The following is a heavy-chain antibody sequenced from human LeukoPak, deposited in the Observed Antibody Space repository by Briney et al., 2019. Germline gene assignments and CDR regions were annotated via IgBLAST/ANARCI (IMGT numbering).Heavy chain of an antibody. D-gene: IGHD2-8*01. CDR2: INHSGST. J-gene: IGHJ6*02. CDR3: ARVTVHCSNGICYPYYYGIDV. Sequence: SETLSLTCAIYNGSFSGFFWSWIRQPPGKGLEWIGEINHSGSTNYNPSLKSRITMSMDTSKNQFSLNLSSVTAADTAVYYCARVTVHCSNGICYPYYYGIDVWGQGTTVTVSS. CDR1: NGSFSGFF. V-gene: IGHV4-34*01.